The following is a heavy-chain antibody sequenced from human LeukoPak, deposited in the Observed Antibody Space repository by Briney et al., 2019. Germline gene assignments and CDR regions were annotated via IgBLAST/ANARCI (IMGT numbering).Heavy chain of an antibody. Sequence: GASVKVSCKASGGTFSSYAISWVRQAPGQGLEWMGRIIPILGIANYAQKFQGRVTITRDTSASTAYMELSSLRSEDTAVYYCARDIMDGSGSYYFDYWGQGTLVTVSS. V-gene: IGHV1-69*04. CDR3: ARDIMDGSGSYYFDY. CDR2: IIPILGIA. CDR1: GGTFSSYA. D-gene: IGHD3-10*01. J-gene: IGHJ4*02.